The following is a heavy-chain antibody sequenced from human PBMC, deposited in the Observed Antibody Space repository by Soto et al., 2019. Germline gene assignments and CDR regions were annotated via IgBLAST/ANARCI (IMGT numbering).Heavy chain of an antibody. Sequence: GGSLRLSCAASGFSVRTNYMSWVRQAPGKGLEWVSVFESGGSIYYADSVKGRFIISRDYAKNTVYLQMNSLRAEDTAVYYCARAGVTPDFFDYWGQGTLVTVS. J-gene: IGHJ4*02. CDR2: FESGGSI. V-gene: IGHV3-53*01. CDR1: GFSVRTNY. D-gene: IGHD2-21*02. CDR3: ARAGVTPDFFDY.